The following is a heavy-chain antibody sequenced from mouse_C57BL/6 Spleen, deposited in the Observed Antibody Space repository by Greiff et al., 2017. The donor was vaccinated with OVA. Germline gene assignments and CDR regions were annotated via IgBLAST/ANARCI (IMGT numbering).Heavy chain of an antibody. D-gene: IGHD1-1*01. CDR1: GYTFTDYY. CDR2: INPNNGGT. V-gene: IGHV1-26*01. J-gene: IGHJ1*03. CDR3: ALYYYGSSYGYFDV. Sequence: VQLQQSGPELVKPGASVKISCKASGYTFTDYYMNWVKQSHGKSLEWIGDINPNNGGTSYNQKFKGKATLTVDKSSSTAYMELRSLTSEDSAVYYCALYYYGSSYGYFDVWGTGTTVTVSS.